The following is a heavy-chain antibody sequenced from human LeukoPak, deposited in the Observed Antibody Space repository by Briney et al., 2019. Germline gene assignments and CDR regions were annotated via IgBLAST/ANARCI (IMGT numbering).Heavy chain of an antibody. V-gene: IGHV4-39*01. CDR2: IYYSGST. J-gene: IGHJ4*02. CDR3: ARHNSDTAMVHYFDY. D-gene: IGHD5-18*01. CDR1: GVSISSSSYY. Sequence: MPSETLSLTCTVSGVSISSSSYYWGWIRQPPGKGLEWIGSIYYSGSTYYNPSLKSRVTISVDTSKNQFSLKLSSVTAADTAVYYCARHNSDTAMVHYFDYWGQGTLVTVSS.